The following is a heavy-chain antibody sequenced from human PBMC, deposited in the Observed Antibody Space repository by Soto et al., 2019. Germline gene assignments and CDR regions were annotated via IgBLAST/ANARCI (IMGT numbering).Heavy chain of an antibody. V-gene: IGHV3-48*02. CDR3: ARDAFDYDTTGYHSDY. CDR1: GFTFSNFL. D-gene: IGHD3-22*01. CDR2: ISSSGSTT. Sequence: EVQLVESGGGLVQPGGSLRLSCGASGFTFSNFLMNWVRQAPGKGLEWVSYISSSGSTTYYADSVKGRFTISRDNARNSLFLQMSSLRDEDTAVYYCARDAFDYDTTGYHSDYRGQGTLVTVSS. J-gene: IGHJ4*02.